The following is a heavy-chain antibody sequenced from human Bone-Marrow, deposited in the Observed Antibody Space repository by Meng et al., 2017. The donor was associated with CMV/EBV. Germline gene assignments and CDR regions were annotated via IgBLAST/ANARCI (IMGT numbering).Heavy chain of an antibody. CDR2: TYQRSRWYN. CDR1: GDNVSNNNAS. CDR3: ARNFGYYSSIDD. Sequence: SETLSLTCAISGDNVSNNNASWNWIRQSPSRGLEWLGRTYQRSRWYNDYAVSVRSRISINADTSKNQFSLQVNSVTPEDTAVYYCARNFGYYSSIDDWGQGTLVTVSS. D-gene: IGHD3-22*01. V-gene: IGHV6-1*01. J-gene: IGHJ4*02.